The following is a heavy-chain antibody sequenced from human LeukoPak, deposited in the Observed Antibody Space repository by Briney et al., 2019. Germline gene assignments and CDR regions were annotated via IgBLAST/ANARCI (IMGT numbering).Heavy chain of an antibody. CDR1: GYTFTSYY. J-gene: IGHJ6*03. CDR3: ARDKIAAALIGYYYYYMDV. Sequence: ASVKVSCKASGYTFTSYYMHWVRQAPGQGLEWMRIINPSGGSTSYAQKFQGRVTMTRDTSTSTVYMELSSLRSEDTAVYYCARDKIAAALIGYYYYYMDVWVKGTTVTVSS. D-gene: IGHD6-13*01. CDR2: INPSGGST. V-gene: IGHV1-46*01.